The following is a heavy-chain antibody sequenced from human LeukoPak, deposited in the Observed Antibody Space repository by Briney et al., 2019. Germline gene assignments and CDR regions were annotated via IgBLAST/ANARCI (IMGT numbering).Heavy chain of an antibody. D-gene: IGHD6-19*01. CDR1: GYTLTELS. CDR3: ATRYSSGWYGSSAFDI. Sequence: GASVKVSCKVSGYTLTELSMHWVRQAPGKGLEWMGGFDPEDGETIYAQKFQGRVTMTEDTSTDTAYMELSSLRSEDTAVYYCATRYSSGWYGSSAFDIWGQGTMVTVSS. V-gene: IGHV1-24*01. CDR2: FDPEDGET. J-gene: IGHJ3*02.